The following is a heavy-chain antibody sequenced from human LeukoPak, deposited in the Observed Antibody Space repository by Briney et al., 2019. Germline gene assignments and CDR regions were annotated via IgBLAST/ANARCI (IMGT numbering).Heavy chain of an antibody. J-gene: IGHJ4*02. V-gene: IGHV3-23*01. CDR2: ISGSGGST. Sequence: PGGSLRLSCAASGFTFSSYAMSWVRQAPGKGQEWVSAISGSGGSTYYADSVKGRFTISRDNSKNTLYLQMNSLRAEDTAVYYCAKDPQLALWIRYFDYWGQGTLVTVSS. CDR3: AKDPQLALWIRYFDY. CDR1: GFTFSSYA. D-gene: IGHD3-3*01.